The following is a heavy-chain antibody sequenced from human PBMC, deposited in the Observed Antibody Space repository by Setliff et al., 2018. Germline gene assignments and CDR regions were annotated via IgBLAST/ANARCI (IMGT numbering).Heavy chain of an antibody. V-gene: IGHV4-59*11. J-gene: IGHJ4*02. Sequence: SETLSLTCTVSPGSISRHYWSWFRQAPGKGLEWIGYRHDNGERDYNPSLGSRVTISVDTSKNQFSLMLTSVTAADTAIYYCARRPGGFGALWFGESGFDYWGQGTLVTVSS. CDR3: ARRPGGFGALWFGESGFDY. CDR1: PGSISRHY. D-gene: IGHD3-10*01. CDR2: RHDNGER.